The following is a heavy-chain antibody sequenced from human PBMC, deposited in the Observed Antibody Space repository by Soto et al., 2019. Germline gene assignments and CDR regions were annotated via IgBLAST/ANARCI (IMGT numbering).Heavy chain of an antibody. V-gene: IGHV1-69*13. Sequence: ASVKVSCKASGGTFSSYAISWVRQAPGQGLEWMGGIIPIFGTANYAQKFQGRVTITADESTSTAYMELSSLRSEDTAVYYCARNWSRGGWKIYYYYGMDVWGQGTTVTVSS. CDR1: GGTFSSYA. CDR2: IIPIFGTA. D-gene: IGHD6-19*01. J-gene: IGHJ6*02. CDR3: ARNWSRGGWKIYYYYGMDV.